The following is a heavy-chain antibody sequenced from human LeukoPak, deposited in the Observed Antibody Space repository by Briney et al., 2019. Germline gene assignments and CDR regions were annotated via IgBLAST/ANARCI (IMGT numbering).Heavy chain of an antibody. J-gene: IGHJ4*02. CDR3: ARRDPFDY. V-gene: IGHV3-48*01. CDR1: GFTFSAYH. CDR2: ISSDSGTI. Sequence: GGSLRLSCASSGFTFSAYHMNWVRQAPGKGLEWISFISSDSGTIYYADSVKGRFTISRNNAANSLDLQMNNLRGEDTAVYYCARRDPFDYWGQGTMVTVSS.